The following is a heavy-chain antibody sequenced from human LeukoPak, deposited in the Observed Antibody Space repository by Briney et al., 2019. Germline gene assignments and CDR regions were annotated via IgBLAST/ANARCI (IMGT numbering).Heavy chain of an antibody. J-gene: IGHJ6*02. Sequence: GGSLRLSCAASGFTFSSYAMHWVRQAPGKGLEWVAVISYDGSNKYYADSVKGRFTISRDNSKNTLYLQMNSLRAEDTAVYYCARDRRYCSSTSGFYGMDVWGQGTTVTVSS. D-gene: IGHD2-2*01. CDR1: GFTFSSYA. CDR2: ISYDGSNK. V-gene: IGHV3-30-3*01. CDR3: ARDRRYCSSTSGFYGMDV.